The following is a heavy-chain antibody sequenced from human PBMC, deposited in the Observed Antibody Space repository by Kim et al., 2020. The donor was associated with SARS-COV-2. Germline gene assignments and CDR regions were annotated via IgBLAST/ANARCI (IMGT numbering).Heavy chain of an antibody. CDR2: T. V-gene: IGHV3-23*01. J-gene: IGHJ4*02. Sequence: TYYADSARGRFTISRDNPKNTLYVQMNSLRDEDTAVYYCAKYASGTYYNVWGQGTLVTVSS. D-gene: IGHD3-10*01. CDR3: AKYASGTYYNV.